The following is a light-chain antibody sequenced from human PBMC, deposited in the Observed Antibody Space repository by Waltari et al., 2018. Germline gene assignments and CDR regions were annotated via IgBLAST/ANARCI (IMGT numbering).Light chain of an antibody. V-gene: IGKV1-5*03. CDR2: KAS. CDR1: ESVIRH. J-gene: IGKJ2*01. Sequence: IQVTQSPSTLSASVGDRVNITCRTSESVIRHLAWYQQKPGRAPNLLIYKASTLETGAPSKFSGSGSGTEFSLTITNLQRDDFATYFCQHYDSYQYAFGPGTKLEIK. CDR3: QHYDSYQYA.